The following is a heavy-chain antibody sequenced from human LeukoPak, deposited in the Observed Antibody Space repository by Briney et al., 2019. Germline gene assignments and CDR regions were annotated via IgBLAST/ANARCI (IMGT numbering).Heavy chain of an antibody. Sequence: SETLSLTCTVSGGSISSSSYYWGWIRQPPGKGLEWLGSIYYSGSTYYNPSLKSRVTISVDTSKNQFSLKLSSVTAADTAAYYCARRLLDYYDSSGYTPIDYWGQGTLVTVSS. V-gene: IGHV4-39*01. CDR2: IYYSGST. CDR3: ARRLLDYYDSSGYTPIDY. D-gene: IGHD3-22*01. CDR1: GGSISSSSYY. J-gene: IGHJ4*02.